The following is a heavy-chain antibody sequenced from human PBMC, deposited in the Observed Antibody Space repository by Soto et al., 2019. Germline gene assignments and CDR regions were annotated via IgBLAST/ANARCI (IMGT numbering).Heavy chain of an antibody. D-gene: IGHD2-21*02. CDR2: ITRNSDI. CDR1: GFTFSSYS. V-gene: IGHV3-21*01. Sequence: VGSLRLSCAASGFTFSSYSIHWVRQAPGKGLEWVSAITRNSDIYYADSVKGRFTISRDNAQNSVSLQMTSLRAEDTAVYYCAREETAWPLAYGLDVWGQGTTVTVSS. J-gene: IGHJ6*02. CDR3: AREETAWPLAYGLDV.